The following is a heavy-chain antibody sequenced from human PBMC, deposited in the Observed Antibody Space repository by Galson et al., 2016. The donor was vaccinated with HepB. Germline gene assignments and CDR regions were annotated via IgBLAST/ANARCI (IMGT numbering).Heavy chain of an antibody. CDR2: IKSNPRGGAS. Sequence: SLRLSCAASGFDFYYARMSWVRQAPGKGLEWVALIKSNPRGGASKHAPLVKDRFSILRDDSENTVFLQMNSLKTEDTAVYYCIWVQRISIEGYFYYYLDVWGKGTTVTVSS. J-gene: IGHJ6*03. D-gene: IGHD3-3*02. CDR1: GFDFYYAR. CDR3: IWVQRISIEGYFYYYLDV. V-gene: IGHV3-15*01.